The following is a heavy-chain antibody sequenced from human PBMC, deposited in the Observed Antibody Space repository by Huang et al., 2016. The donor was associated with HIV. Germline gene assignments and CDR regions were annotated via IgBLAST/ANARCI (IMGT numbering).Heavy chain of an antibody. Sequence: QVQLQESGPGLVKPSETLSLTCTVSGGSISTHYWSWIRQPPGKGLELIGSIDYSGSANDSPSLKVRVTILLDTSKNQCSLRVNSVTAADTAMYYCARDHHDFWRGYRRMYFFDHWGQGTLVTVSS. CDR1: GGSISTHY. J-gene: IGHJ4*02. CDR3: ARDHHDFWRGYRRMYFFDH. V-gene: IGHV4-59*11. D-gene: IGHD3-3*01. CDR2: IDYSGSA.